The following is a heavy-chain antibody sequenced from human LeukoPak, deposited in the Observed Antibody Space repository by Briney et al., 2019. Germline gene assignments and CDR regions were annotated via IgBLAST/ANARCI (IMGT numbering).Heavy chain of an antibody. V-gene: IGHV3-21*01. CDR1: GFTFSSHS. CDR3: ARNPIYYYYGMDV. Sequence: GGSLRLSCAASGFTFSSHSMNWVRQAPGKGLEWVSSISSSSSYIYYADSVKGRFTISRDNAKNSLYLQMNSLRAEDTAVYYCARNPIYYYYGMDVWGQGTTVTVSS. J-gene: IGHJ6*02. CDR2: ISSSSSYI.